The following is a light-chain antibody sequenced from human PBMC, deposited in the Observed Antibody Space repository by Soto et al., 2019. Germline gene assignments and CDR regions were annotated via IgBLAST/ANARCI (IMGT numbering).Light chain of an antibody. Sequence: DIQMTQTPSSLSASVRDRVTITCRASQSISSFLNWYQQKPGKAPKLLIYAASSLQSGVPARFSGSGSGTDFTLTISSLQPEDFATYFCQQTYRTPITFGQGTRLEI. V-gene: IGKV1-39*01. CDR2: AAS. CDR3: QQTYRTPIT. J-gene: IGKJ5*01. CDR1: QSISSF.